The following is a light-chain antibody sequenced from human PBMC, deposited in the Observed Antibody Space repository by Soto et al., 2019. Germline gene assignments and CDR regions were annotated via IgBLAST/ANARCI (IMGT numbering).Light chain of an antibody. CDR2: EVS. Sequence: QSVLTQPASVSGSPGQSITISCTGTSSDVGGYNYASWYQQHPGKAPKLIIFEVSYRPSGISNRFSASKSGDTASLTISGLQTDDEADYYCCSYTDSRTHIFGSGTKVTV. CDR1: SSDVGGYNY. CDR3: CSYTDSRTHI. V-gene: IGLV2-14*01. J-gene: IGLJ1*01.